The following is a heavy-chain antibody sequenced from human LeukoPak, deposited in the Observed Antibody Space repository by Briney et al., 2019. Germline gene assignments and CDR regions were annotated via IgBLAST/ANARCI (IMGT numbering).Heavy chain of an antibody. Sequence: GGSLRLSCAASGFRFDDYAMHWVRLAPGKGLEWVSGISWNSGSKGYADSVKGRFTISRDNAKNSLYLQMNSLRAEDTAVYYCAKGLSHGGPFDYWGQGTLVTVSS. CDR3: AKGLSHGGPFDY. D-gene: IGHD3-16*01. J-gene: IGHJ4*02. CDR2: ISWNSGSK. CDR1: GFRFDDYA. V-gene: IGHV3-9*01.